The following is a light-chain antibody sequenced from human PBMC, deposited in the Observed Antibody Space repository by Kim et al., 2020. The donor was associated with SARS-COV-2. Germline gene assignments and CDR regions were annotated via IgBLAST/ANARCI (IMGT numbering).Light chain of an antibody. Sequence: GHAIPISCSGDDTNIGGNTVNWYQQLPGSAPKLLIYNTKQRPSGVPDRFSGSKSGTSASLAISGLQSEDEANYHCAAWDDRLTGWVFGGGTQLTVL. V-gene: IGLV1-44*01. CDR3: AAWDDRLTGWV. J-gene: IGLJ3*02. CDR2: NTK. CDR1: DTNIGGNT.